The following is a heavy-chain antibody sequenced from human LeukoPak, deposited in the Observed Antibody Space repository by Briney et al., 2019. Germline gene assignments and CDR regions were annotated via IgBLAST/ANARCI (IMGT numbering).Heavy chain of an antibody. CDR1: GGSLSGYY. V-gene: IGHV4-34*01. D-gene: IGHD3-9*01. Sequence: PSETLSLTCAVYGGSLSGYYWSWIRQPQGKGLEWIGEINHSGSTNYNPSLKSRVTISVDTSKNQFSLKLSSVSAADTAVYYCARGLSLEGYFDWYNWFDPWGQGSLVTVSS. CDR3: ARGLSLEGYFDWYNWFDP. J-gene: IGHJ5*02. CDR2: INHSGST.